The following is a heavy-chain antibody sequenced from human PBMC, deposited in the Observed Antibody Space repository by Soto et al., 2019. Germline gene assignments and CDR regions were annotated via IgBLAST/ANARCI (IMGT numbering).Heavy chain of an antibody. V-gene: IGHV4-39*01. D-gene: IGHD3-16*01. J-gene: IGHJ6*03. CDR3: ARQPRSFMITFGGPQSYYMDV. Sequence: LETLSLTCTVSGGSISSSSYYWGWIRQPPGKGLEWIGSIYYSGSTYYNPSLKSRVTISVDTSKNQFSLKLSSVTAADTAVYYCARQPRSFMITFGGPQSYYMDVWGKGTTVTVSS. CDR1: GGSISSSSYY. CDR2: IYYSGST.